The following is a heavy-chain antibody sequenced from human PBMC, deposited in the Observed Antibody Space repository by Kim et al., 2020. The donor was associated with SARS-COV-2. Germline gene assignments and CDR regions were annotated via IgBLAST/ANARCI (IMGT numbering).Heavy chain of an antibody. D-gene: IGHD3-16*01. J-gene: IGHJ5*02. CDR2: ISGTDNTI. CDR3: ARKRPYTTFFDP. CDR1: GFIFESYE. Sequence: GGSLRLSCAASGFIFESYEMNWLRQAPGKGLEWVSFISGTDNTIYYADSVKGRFTISRDNADNLVYLQMKSLRYDDTAVYYCARKRPYTTFFDPWGQGALVTVSS. V-gene: IGHV3-48*03.